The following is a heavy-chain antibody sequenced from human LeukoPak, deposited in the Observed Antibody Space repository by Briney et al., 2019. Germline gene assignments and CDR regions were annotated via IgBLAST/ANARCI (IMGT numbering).Heavy chain of an antibody. J-gene: IGHJ4*02. D-gene: IGHD3-10*01. V-gene: IGHV3-33*01. CDR2: IWYDGSNK. Sequence: GGSLRLSCAASGFTFSSYGMHWVRQAPGKGLEWVAVIWYDGSNKYYADSVKGRFTISRDNSKNTLYLQMNSLRAEDTAVYYCARDQLLWFGNDYWGQGTLVTVSS. CDR3: ARDQLLWFGNDY. CDR1: GFTFSSYG.